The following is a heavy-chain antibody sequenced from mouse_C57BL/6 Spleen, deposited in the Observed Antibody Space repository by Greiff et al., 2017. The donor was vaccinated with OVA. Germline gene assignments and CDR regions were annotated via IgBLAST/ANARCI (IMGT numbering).Heavy chain of an antibody. J-gene: IGHJ1*03. CDR1: GYTFTSYW. CDR3: ARKDYGSRRYFDV. D-gene: IGHD1-1*01. CDR2: IDPSDSYT. V-gene: IGHV1-69*01. Sequence: VQLQQPGAELVMPGASVKLSCKASGYTFTSYWMHWVKQRPGQGLEWIGEIDPSDSYTNYNQKFKGKSTLTVDKSSSTAYMQLSSLTSEDSAVYYCARKDYGSRRYFDVWGTGTTVTVSS.